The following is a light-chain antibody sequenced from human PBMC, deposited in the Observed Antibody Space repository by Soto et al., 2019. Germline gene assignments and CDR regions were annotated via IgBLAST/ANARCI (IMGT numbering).Light chain of an antibody. Sequence: EIVLTQSPGTLSLSPGERATLSCRASRSFIGSYLAWYQQKPGQAPRLLIYGASSSATGIPDRFSGSGSGTDFDLTISRLEPEGFAVYYCQQYGSSRKWTYGQGPKVDI. V-gene: IGKV3-20*01. CDR1: RSFIGSY. CDR2: GAS. CDR3: QQYGSSRKWT. J-gene: IGKJ1*01.